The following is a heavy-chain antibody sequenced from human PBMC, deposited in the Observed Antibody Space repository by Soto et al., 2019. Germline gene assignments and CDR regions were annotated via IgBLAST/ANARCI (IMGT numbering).Heavy chain of an antibody. CDR2: IIPIVPTP. V-gene: IGHV1-69*12. Sequence: QVQLVQSGAEVKKPGSSVTVSCKASGGTFGNSAISWVRQAPGQGLEWMGGIIPIVPTPDYAQKFQERVTISEDESASASYMELTSPTSDDTAVYYCARDKDRIKLAGNCHSAIGVWGQGTKVSVSS. J-gene: IGHJ6*02. D-gene: IGHD2-15*01. CDR3: ARDKDRIKLAGNCHSAIGV. CDR1: GGTFGNSA.